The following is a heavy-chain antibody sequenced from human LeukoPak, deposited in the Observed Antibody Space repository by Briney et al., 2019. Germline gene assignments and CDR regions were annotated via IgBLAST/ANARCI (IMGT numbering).Heavy chain of an antibody. J-gene: IGHJ4*02. V-gene: IGHV3-33*01. CDR2: IWYDGSNK. CDR3: ARDPGYSSGWFDY. Sequence: GGSLRLSCAASGFTFSSYGMHWVRQAPGKGLEWVAVIWYDGSNKYYADSVKGRFTISRDNSKNTLYPQMNSLRAEDTAVYYCARDPGYSSGWFDYWGQGALVTVSS. CDR1: GFTFSSYG. D-gene: IGHD6-19*01.